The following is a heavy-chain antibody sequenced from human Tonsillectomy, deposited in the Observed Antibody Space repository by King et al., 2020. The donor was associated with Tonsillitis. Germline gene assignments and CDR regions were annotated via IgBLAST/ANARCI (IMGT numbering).Heavy chain of an antibody. Sequence: DVQLVESGGGLIKPGGSLRLSCAASGLPFSKAYMTWVRQAPGKGLEWVGHIKNNINGGTTDYAAHVKGRFTISRDDSKDTLYLQMNSLKTEDTAVYYCMTTVGPGREYWGQGSLVTVSS. CDR2: IKNNINGGTT. J-gene: IGHJ4*02. CDR1: GLPFSKAY. CDR3: MTTVGPGREY. V-gene: IGHV3-15*01. D-gene: IGHD3-10*01.